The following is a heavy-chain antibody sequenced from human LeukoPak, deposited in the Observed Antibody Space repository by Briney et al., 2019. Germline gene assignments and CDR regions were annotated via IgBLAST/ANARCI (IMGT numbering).Heavy chain of an antibody. J-gene: IGHJ4*02. CDR3: ASTTNDYGDYVGGY. D-gene: IGHD4-17*01. V-gene: IGHV3-21*01. CDR1: GFTFSSYS. CDR2: ISSSSSYI. Sequence: GGSLRLSCAASGFTFSSYSMNWVRQAPGKGLEWVSSISSSSSYIYSADSVKGRFTISRDNAKNSLYLQMNSLRAEDTAVYYCASTTNDYGDYVGGYWGQGTLVTVSS.